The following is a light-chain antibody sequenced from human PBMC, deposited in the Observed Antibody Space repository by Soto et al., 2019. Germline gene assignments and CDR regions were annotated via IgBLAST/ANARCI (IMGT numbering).Light chain of an antibody. CDR3: SSYTNNYTLI. V-gene: IGLV2-14*03. CDR2: DVT. CDR1: SSDVGGYKF. J-gene: IGLJ2*01. Sequence: SALTQPASVSGSPGQSITLSCTGTSSDVGGYKFVSWHQQHPGKAPRLIIYDVTNRPSGVSSRFSGSKSGNTASLTISGLQAEDEADYYCSSYTNNYTLIFGGGTKVTVL.